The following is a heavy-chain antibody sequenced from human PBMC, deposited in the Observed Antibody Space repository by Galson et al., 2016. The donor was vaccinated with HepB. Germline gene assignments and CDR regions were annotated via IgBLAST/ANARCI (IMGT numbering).Heavy chain of an antibody. CDR1: GFTFSSYA. CDR2: ISGSADST. V-gene: IGHV3-23*01. J-gene: IGHJ3*02. D-gene: IGHD3-10*01. CDR3: AKMKYNGSGSLSTFDI. Sequence: SLRLSCAASGFTFSSYAMSWVRQAPGKGLEWVSTISGSADSTYYADSVKGRFSISRDKSRKTLYVQMNSLRDEDTAIYYCAKMKYNGSGSLSTFDIWGPGTMVTVSS.